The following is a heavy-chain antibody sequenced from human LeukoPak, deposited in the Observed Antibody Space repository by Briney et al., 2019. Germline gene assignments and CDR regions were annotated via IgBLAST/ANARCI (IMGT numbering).Heavy chain of an antibody. J-gene: IGHJ4*02. D-gene: IGHD1-14*01. CDR1: GDSISSGHYY. CDR3: AKVNRGDLDS. CDR2: IHSGGST. Sequence: SETLSLTCTVSGDSISSGHYYWTWIRQHPGKGLEWVGYIHSGGSTWYNPSLKSRVILSVYTSKNQFSLKMNSVTAADTAVYYCAKVNRGDLDSWGQGTLVAVSS. V-gene: IGHV4-31*03.